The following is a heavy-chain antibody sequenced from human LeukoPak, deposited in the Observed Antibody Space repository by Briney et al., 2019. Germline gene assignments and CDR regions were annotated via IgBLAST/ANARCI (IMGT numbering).Heavy chain of an antibody. CDR1: GYSFTSYW. V-gene: IGHV1-18*04. Sequence: GESLKISCKGSGYSFTSYWIGWVRQAPGQGLEWMGWISAYNGNTNYAQKLQGRVTMTTDTSTSTAYMELRSLRSDDTAVYYCARDNRVARDYWGQGTLVTASS. CDR3: ARDNRVARDY. D-gene: IGHD2-15*01. J-gene: IGHJ4*02. CDR2: ISAYNGNT.